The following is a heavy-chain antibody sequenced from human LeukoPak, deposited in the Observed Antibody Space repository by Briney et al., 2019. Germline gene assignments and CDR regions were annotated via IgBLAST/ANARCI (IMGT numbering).Heavy chain of an antibody. V-gene: IGHV3-30-3*01. CDR2: ISYDGNIK. CDR3: ARGDYVLDY. Sequence: SCKASGGTFSSYTMHWVRQAPGKGLEWVTVISYDGNIKYYVDSVKGRLTISRDNSKNTLYLQINSLRAEDTALYYCARGDYVLDYWGQGTLVTVSS. J-gene: IGHJ4*02. D-gene: IGHD3-16*01. CDR1: GGTFSSYT.